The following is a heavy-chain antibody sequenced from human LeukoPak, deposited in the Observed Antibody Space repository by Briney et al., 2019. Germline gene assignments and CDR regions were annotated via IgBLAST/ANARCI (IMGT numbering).Heavy chain of an antibody. J-gene: IGHJ3*02. V-gene: IGHV1-18*01. CDR3: ARTSTHYDISTGDGFDAFDI. Sequence: ASVKVSCKASGYTFTSYGISWVRQAPGQGLEWMGWISAYNGNTNYAQKLQGRVTMTTDTSTSTAYMELRSLRSDDTAVYYCARTSTHYDISTGDGFDAFDIWGQGTMVTVSS. CDR1: GYTFTSYG. CDR2: ISAYNGNT. D-gene: IGHD3-9*01.